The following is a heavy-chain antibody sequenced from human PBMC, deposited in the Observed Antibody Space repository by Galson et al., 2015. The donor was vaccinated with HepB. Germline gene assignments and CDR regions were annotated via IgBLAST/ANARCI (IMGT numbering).Heavy chain of an antibody. V-gene: IGHV3-53*01. CDR3: ARAAADAFDI. Sequence: SLRLSCAASGFTVSSNHMSWVRQAPGKGLEWVSVIYSGGSTYYADSVKGRFTISRDNSKNTLYLQMNSLRAEDTAVYYCARAAADAFDIWGQGTMVTVSS. CDR2: IYSGGST. CDR1: GFTVSSNH. D-gene: IGHD6-13*01. J-gene: IGHJ3*02.